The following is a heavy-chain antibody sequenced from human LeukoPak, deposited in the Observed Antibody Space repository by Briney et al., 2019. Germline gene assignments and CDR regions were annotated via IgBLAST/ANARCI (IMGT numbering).Heavy chain of an antibody. J-gene: IGHJ4*02. Sequence: SETLSLTCTFSGGSISSGDYYWSWIRQHPGEGLEWIGYIYYSGSTYYNPSLKSRVTISLDTSKNQFSLKLSSVTAADTAVYYCAREDSNSWYSFDYWGQGTLVTVSS. V-gene: IGHV4-31*03. D-gene: IGHD6-13*01. CDR3: AREDSNSWYSFDY. CDR2: IYYSGST. CDR1: GGSISSGDYY.